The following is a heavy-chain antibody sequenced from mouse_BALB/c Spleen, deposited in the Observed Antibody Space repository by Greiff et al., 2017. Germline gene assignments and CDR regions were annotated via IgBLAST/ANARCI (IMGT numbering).Heavy chain of an antibody. Sequence: LQESGPELVKPGASVKVSCKASGYAFTSYNMYWVKQSHGKSLEWIGYIDPYNGGTSYNQKLKGKATLTVDKSSSTAYMHLNSLTSEDSAVYYCTRGPYYYGSSSAWFAYWGQGTLVTVSA. J-gene: IGHJ3*01. V-gene: IGHV1S135*01. CDR2: IDPYNGGT. CDR3: TRGPYYYGSSSAWFAY. D-gene: IGHD1-1*01. CDR1: GYAFTSYN.